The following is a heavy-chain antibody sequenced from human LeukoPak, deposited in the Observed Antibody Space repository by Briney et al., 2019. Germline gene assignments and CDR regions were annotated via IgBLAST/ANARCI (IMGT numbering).Heavy chain of an antibody. D-gene: IGHD2-2*02. Sequence: SETLSLTCTVSGGSIGSYYWSWIRQPPGKGLEWIGYIYYSGSTNYNPSLKSRVTISVDTSKNQFSLKLSSVTAADTAVYYCARLHLGYCSSTSCYKRGFDYWGQGTLVTVSS. V-gene: IGHV4-59*08. CDR2: IYYSGST. CDR3: ARLHLGYCSSTSCYKRGFDY. CDR1: GGSIGSYY. J-gene: IGHJ4*02.